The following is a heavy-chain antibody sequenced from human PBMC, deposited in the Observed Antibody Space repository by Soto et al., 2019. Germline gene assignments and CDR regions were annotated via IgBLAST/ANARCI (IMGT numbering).Heavy chain of an antibody. J-gene: IGHJ6*02. V-gene: IGHV4-39*01. CDR3: ARPLGSGIMDV. CDR2: INYSGKT. CDR1: GGSISSSSYY. Sequence: SETLSLTCSVSGGSISSSSYYWAWIRQAPGKGLEWIGSINYSGKTYYNPSLKSRVTISVDTSKDWFSLKLSSMTAADTAVYYCARPLGSGIMDVWGQGTTVTVSS. D-gene: IGHD3-10*01.